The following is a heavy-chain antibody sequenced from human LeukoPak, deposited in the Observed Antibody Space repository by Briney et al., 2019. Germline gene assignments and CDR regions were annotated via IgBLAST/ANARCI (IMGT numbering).Heavy chain of an antibody. V-gene: IGHV3-7*01. CDR1: GFTLSSYW. D-gene: IGHD1-26*01. Sequence: RGSLRLSCAASGFTLSSYWMGWVRQAPGGGLGGGAEIEDDGSQKQYVDSVKGRFTSSRDNAKNSLYLQMSSLRAEETAEYYCARDRGGGSYDYWGQGTVVTVSS. CDR3: ARDRGGGSYDY. CDR2: IEDDGSQK. J-gene: IGHJ4*02.